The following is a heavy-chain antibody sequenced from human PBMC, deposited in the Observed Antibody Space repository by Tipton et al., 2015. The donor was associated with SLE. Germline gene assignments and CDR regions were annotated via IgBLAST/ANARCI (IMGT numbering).Heavy chain of an antibody. D-gene: IGHD3-10*01. CDR3: ARGDFGSETYYNPNWLDP. CDR1: GDSISTYKW. Sequence: TLSLTCIVSGDSISTYKWWSWVRQSPGKGMEWIGHIHHSGSTNYNPSLRSRVTMSVDTSKNQLSLKLNSVSAADTAIYYCARGDFGSETYYNPNWLDPWGQGTLVIVSS. J-gene: IGHJ5*02. V-gene: IGHV4-4*02. CDR2: IHHSGST.